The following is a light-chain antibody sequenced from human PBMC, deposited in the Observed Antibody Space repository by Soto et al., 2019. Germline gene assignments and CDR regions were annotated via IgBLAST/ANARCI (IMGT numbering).Light chain of an antibody. CDR2: AAS. V-gene: IGKV1-27*01. CDR1: QCIANY. CDR3: QKYNSAPRT. Sequence: DIQMTQSPSSLSASVGDRVTITCRASQCIANYLAWYQHKPGKVPNLLIYAASTLQSGVPSRFSGGGSGTDFTLTISSLQPEDVATYYCQKYNSAPRTLGQGTKVDIK. J-gene: IGKJ1*01.